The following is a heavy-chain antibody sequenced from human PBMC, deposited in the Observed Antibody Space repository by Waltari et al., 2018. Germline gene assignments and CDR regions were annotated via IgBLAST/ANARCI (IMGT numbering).Heavy chain of an antibody. D-gene: IGHD1-26*01. Sequence: QVTLRESGPALVKPTQTLTLTCTFSGFSLSTSGMCVSWIRQPPVKALEWPALIDWDDDKYYSTSLKTRLTIAKDTSKNQVVLTMTNMDPVDTATYYCARIRIVGATNAFDIWGQGTMVTVSS. CDR1: GFSLSTSGMC. V-gene: IGHV2-70*01. J-gene: IGHJ3*02. CDR3: ARIRIVGATNAFDI. CDR2: IDWDDDK.